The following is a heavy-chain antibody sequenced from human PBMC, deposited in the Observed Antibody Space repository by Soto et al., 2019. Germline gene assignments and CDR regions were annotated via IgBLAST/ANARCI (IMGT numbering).Heavy chain of an antibody. Sequence: GGSLRLSCAASGFTFSSYAMHWVRQAPGKGLEWVAVISYDGSNKYYADSVKGRFTISRDNSKNTLYLQMNSLRAEDTAVYYRARDAGWLLVWYFDLWGRGTLVTVSS. CDR2: ISYDGSNK. D-gene: IGHD3-9*01. CDR3: ARDAGWLLVWYFDL. CDR1: GFTFSSYA. J-gene: IGHJ2*01. V-gene: IGHV3-30-3*01.